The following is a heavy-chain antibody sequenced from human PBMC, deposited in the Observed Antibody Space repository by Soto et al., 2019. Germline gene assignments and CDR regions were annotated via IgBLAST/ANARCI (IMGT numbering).Heavy chain of an antibody. V-gene: IGHV1-18*01. J-gene: IGHJ3*02. Sequence: ASVKVSCKASGYSFVNYGIAWVRQAPGQGLEWMGWISPYTGNTHSATKVQGRLTMTTDTSTSTAYMELRSLRSDDTAVYYCARSLWKQLDPDDAFDIWGQGTMVTVSS. CDR2: ISPYTGNT. CDR1: GYSFVNYG. CDR3: ARSLWKQLDPDDAFDI. D-gene: IGHD6-13*01.